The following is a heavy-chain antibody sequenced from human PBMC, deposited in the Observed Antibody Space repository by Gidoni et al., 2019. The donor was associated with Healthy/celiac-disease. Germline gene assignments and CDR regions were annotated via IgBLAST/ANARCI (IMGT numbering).Heavy chain of an antibody. D-gene: IGHD4-4*01. J-gene: IGHJ6*02. Sequence: EVQLVESGGGLVKPGGSLRLSCAASGFTFSSYSMNWVRQAPGKGLEWVSSISSSSSYIYYADSVKGRFTISRDNAKNSLYLQMNSLRAEDTAVYYCARAGGTVTTYYGMDVWGQGTTVTVSS. CDR2: ISSSSSYI. CDR3: ARAGGTVTTYYGMDV. V-gene: IGHV3-21*01. CDR1: GFTFSSYS.